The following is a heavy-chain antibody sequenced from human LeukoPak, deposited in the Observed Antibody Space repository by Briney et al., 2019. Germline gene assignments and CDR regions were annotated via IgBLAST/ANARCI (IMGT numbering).Heavy chain of an antibody. Sequence: GGSLRLSCAASGFTFSSYSMNWVRQAPGKGLELVSSISSSSSSYIYYADLVKGRFTISRDNAKNSLYLQMNSLRAEDTAVYYCARASMVRGVITGPLNFWGQGTLVTVSS. CDR1: GFTFSSYS. CDR2: ISSSSSSYI. CDR3: ARASMVRGVITGPLNF. V-gene: IGHV3-21*01. D-gene: IGHD3-10*01. J-gene: IGHJ4*02.